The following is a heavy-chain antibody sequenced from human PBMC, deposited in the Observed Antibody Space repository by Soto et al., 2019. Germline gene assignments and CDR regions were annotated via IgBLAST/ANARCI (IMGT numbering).Heavy chain of an antibody. CDR3: ARDPSVVVVAATPYYYYGMDV. CDR2: IKQDGSEK. Sequence: GGSLRLSCAASGFTFSSYWMSWVRQAPGKGLGWVANIKQDGSEKYYVDSVKGRFTISRDNAKNSLYLQMNSLRAEDTAVYYCARDPSVVVVAATPYYYYGMDVWGQGTTVTVSS. CDR1: GFTFSSYW. V-gene: IGHV3-7*01. J-gene: IGHJ6*02. D-gene: IGHD2-15*01.